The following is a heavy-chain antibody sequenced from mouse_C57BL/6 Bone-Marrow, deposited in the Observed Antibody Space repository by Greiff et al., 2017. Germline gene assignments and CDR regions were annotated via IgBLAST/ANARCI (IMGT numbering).Heavy chain of an antibody. CDR1: GFTFSDYG. Sequence: EVKLEESGGGLVQPGGSLKLSCAASGFTFSDYGMAWVRQAPRKGPEWVAFISNLAYSIYYADTVTGRFTISRENAKNTLYLEMSSLKSEDTAMYYCARRGPVYAMDYWGQGTSVTVSS. CDR2: ISNLAYSI. J-gene: IGHJ4*01. CDR3: ARRGPVYAMDY. V-gene: IGHV5-15*04.